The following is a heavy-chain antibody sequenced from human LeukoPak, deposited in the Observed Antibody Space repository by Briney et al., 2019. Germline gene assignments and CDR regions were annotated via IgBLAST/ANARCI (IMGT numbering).Heavy chain of an antibody. CDR1: GYSISSGYY. Sequence: SETLSLTCTVSGYSISSGYYWGWIRQPPGKGLEWIGSIYHSGTTYYNPSLKSRVTISVDTSKNQFSLKLSSVTAADTAVYYCARLVIRRWLQLRYFDYWGQGTLVTVSS. V-gene: IGHV4-38-2*02. CDR3: ARLVIRRWLQLRYFDY. D-gene: IGHD5-24*01. J-gene: IGHJ4*02. CDR2: IYHSGTT.